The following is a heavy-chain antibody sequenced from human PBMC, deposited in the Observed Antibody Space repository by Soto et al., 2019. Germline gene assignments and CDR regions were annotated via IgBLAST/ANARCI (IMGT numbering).Heavy chain of an antibody. D-gene: IGHD1-20*01. Sequence: SETLSLTCTVSGGSISSSSYYWGWIRQPPGKGLEWIGSIYYSGSTYYNPSLKSRVTISVDTSKNQFSLKLSSVTAADTAVYNCARRVIPGTTGGFDYWGQGTLVTVSS. J-gene: IGHJ4*02. CDR2: IYYSGST. CDR1: GGSISSSSYY. CDR3: ARRVIPGTTGGFDY. V-gene: IGHV4-39*01.